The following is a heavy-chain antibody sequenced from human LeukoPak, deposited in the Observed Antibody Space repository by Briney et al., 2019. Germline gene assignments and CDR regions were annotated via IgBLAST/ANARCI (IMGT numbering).Heavy chain of an antibody. CDR3: VSPRGFSYGYFDY. D-gene: IGHD5-18*01. CDR2: IYYSKNT. CDR1: GGSISSYY. V-gene: IGHV4-39*01. Sequence: SETLSLTCTVSGGSISSYYWSWIRQPPGKGLEWIGSIYYSKNTYYSPSLKSRVTISADTSKNQFSLTLGSVSATDTAVYYCVSPRGFSYGYFDYRGQGTLVTVSS. J-gene: IGHJ4*02.